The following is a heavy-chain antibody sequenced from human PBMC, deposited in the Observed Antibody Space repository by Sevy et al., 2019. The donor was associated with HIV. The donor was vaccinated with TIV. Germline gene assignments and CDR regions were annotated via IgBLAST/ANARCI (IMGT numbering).Heavy chain of an antibody. Sequence: GGSLRLSCATSGFTFSSYSMNWVRQAPGKGLEWVSSISSSSAYIYYADSVKGRFTISRDNARTSLNLQMNSPRAEDTAVYYCARGAAYADMLTVDYWGQGTLVTVSS. J-gene: IGHJ4*02. CDR2: ISSSSAYI. CDR3: ARGAAYADMLTVDY. D-gene: IGHD3-16*01. V-gene: IGHV3-21*01. CDR1: GFTFSSYS.